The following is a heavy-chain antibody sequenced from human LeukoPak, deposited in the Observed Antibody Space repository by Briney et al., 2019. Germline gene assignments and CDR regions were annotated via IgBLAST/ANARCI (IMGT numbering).Heavy chain of an antibody. CDR2: INPDTGDT. Sequence: ASVKVSCKASGYTFTGYRMHWVRQAPGQGLEWMGWINPDTGDTNYAQNFQGRVTMTRDMTFTIAYMELDSLTSDDTAVYYCARDAYFDHWGQGTLVTVSS. CDR1: GYTFTGYR. J-gene: IGHJ4*02. V-gene: IGHV1-2*02. CDR3: ARDAYFDH.